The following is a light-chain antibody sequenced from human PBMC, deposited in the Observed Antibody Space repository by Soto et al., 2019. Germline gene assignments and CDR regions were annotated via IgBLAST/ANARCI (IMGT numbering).Light chain of an antibody. CDR1: QSISSW. CDR3: QQYHYYPWT. V-gene: IGKV1-5*03. CDR2: KAS. Sequence: DIQMTQSPSTLSASVGDRVTITCRASQSISSWLAWYQQKPGKAPILLIYKASSLESGVPSRFSGSGSGTEFTLTISSLQPDDFATYYCQQYHYYPWTFGQGTKVDIK. J-gene: IGKJ1*01.